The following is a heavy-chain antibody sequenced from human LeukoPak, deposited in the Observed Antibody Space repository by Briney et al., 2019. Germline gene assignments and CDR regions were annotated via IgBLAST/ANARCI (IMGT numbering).Heavy chain of an antibody. Sequence: PGGSLRLSCAASGFTFSSYWMNWVRQAPGKGLVRVSRIASDGSSTTYADSVKGRFSISRDNAKNTLYLQMNSLRVEDTAVYYCARGRPHGNDYWGQGTLDTVSS. CDR2: IASDGSST. D-gene: IGHD4-23*01. V-gene: IGHV3-74*01. CDR3: ARGRPHGNDY. J-gene: IGHJ4*02. CDR1: GFTFSSYW.